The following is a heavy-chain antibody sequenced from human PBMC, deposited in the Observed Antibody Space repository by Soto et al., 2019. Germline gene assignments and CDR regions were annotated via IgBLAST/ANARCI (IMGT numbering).Heavy chain of an antibody. CDR3: ARDVAGGSRLGELSESFDY. CDR2: MSYDGSNI. V-gene: IGHV3-30*03. Sequence: GGSLRLSCAASGFTFSSYGMHWVRQAPGKGLEWVAVMSYDGSNIYYADSVRGRMTISRDNSKNTLYLQVDSLRSEDTAVHYCARDVAGGSRLGELSESFDYWGQGIQVTVSS. D-gene: IGHD3-16*02. J-gene: IGHJ4*02. CDR1: GFTFSSYG.